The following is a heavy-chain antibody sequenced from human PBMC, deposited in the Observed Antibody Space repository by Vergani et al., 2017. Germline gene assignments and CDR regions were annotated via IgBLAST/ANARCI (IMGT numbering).Heavy chain of an antibody. CDR3: ARAAIYYDNNPTGEP. V-gene: IGHV4-61*02. D-gene: IGHD3-22*01. CDR1: GGSISSGSYY. Sequence: QVQLQESGPGLVKPSQTLSLTCTVSGGSISSGSYYWSWIRQPAGKGLEWIGRIYTSGSTNYNPSLKSRGTISVDTSKNQCSLKLSSVTAADTAVYYCARAAIYYDNNPTGEPWGQGTLVTVSS. CDR2: IYTSGST. J-gene: IGHJ5*02.